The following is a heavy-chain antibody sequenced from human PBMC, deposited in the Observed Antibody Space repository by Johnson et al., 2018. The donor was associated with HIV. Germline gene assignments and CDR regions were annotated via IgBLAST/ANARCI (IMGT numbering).Heavy chain of an antibody. J-gene: IGHJ3*02. CDR1: GFTFDDYA. V-gene: IGHV3-9*01. CDR3: AKADHSSGWYLAFDI. D-gene: IGHD6-19*01. CDR2: ISWNSGSI. Sequence: VQLVESGGGVVQPGRSLRLSCAASGFTFDDYAMHWVRQAPGKGLEWVSGISWNSGSIGYADSVKGRFTISRDNAKNSLYLQMNSLRAEDTALYYCAKADHSSGWYLAFDIWGRGTMVAVSS.